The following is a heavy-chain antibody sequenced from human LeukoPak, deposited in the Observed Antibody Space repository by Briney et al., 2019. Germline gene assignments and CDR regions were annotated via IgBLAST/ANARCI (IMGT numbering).Heavy chain of an antibody. V-gene: IGHV1-69*05. J-gene: IGHJ3*02. D-gene: IGHD6-13*01. CDR1: GGTFSSYA. CDR2: IIPIFGTA. CDR3: ARESGSWYFLAFDI. Sequence: SVKVSCKASGGTFSSYAISWVRQAPGQGLEWMGGIIPIFGTANYAQKFQGRVTITTDESTSTAYMELSSLRSEDTAVYYCARESGSWYFLAFDIWGQGTMVTVSS.